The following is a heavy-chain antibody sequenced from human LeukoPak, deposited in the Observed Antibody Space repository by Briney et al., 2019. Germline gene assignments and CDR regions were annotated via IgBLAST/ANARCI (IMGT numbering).Heavy chain of an antibody. D-gene: IGHD2-15*01. J-gene: IGHJ6*03. CDR2: IYPGDSDT. CDR3: AREVVLDRYYYMDV. Sequence: GGSLKISFKGSGYSFTNYWIGWVRQIPGKGLGGVGVIYPGDSDTRYSPSFQGQVTISADKSISTAYLQWSSLKASDTAMYYCAREVVLDRYYYMDVWGKGTTVTVSS. V-gene: IGHV5-51*01. CDR1: GYSFTNYW.